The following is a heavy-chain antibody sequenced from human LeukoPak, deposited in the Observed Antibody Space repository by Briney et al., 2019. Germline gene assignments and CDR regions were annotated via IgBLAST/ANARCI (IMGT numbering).Heavy chain of an antibody. V-gene: IGHV3-21*01. D-gene: IGHD6-25*01. J-gene: IGHJ4*02. Sequence: GGSLRLSCAASGFTFSSYSMSWVRQAPGKGLEWVSSIDSSSNYRYYGDSVKGRFTISRDNAKNSLYLQMNSLRAEDTAVYYCARVKEAAAFDYWGQGTLVTVSA. CDR1: GFTFSSYS. CDR3: ARVKEAAAFDY. CDR2: IDSSSNYR.